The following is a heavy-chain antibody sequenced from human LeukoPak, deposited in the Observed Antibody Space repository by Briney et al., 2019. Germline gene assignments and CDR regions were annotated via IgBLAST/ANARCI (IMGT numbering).Heavy chain of an antibody. CDR3: ARDGGYSGYDYNFDY. D-gene: IGHD5-12*01. CDR2: IYHSGST. CDR1: GYSISSGYY. V-gene: IGHV4-38-2*02. Sequence: PSETLSLTCTVSGYSISSGYYWGWIRQPPGKGLEWIGSIYHSGSTYYNPSLKSRVTISVDTSKNQFSLKLSSVTAADTAVYYCARDGGYSGYDYNFDYWGQGTLVTVSS. J-gene: IGHJ4*02.